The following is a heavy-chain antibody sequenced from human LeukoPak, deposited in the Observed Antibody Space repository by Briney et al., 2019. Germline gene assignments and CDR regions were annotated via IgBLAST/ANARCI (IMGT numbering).Heavy chain of an antibody. J-gene: IGHJ4*02. D-gene: IGHD6-19*01. CDR2: INHSGST. CDR3: ARVTIAVAGTLSFHFDY. V-gene: IGHV4-34*01. CDR1: GGSFSGYY. Sequence: ETLSLTCAVYGGSFSGYYWSWIRQPPGKGLEWIGAINHSGSTNYNPSLKSRVTISVDTSKNQFSLKLSSVTAADTAVYYCARVTIAVAGTLSFHFDYWGQGTLVTVSS.